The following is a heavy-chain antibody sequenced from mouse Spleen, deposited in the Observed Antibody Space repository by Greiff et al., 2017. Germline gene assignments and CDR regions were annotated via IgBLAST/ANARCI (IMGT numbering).Heavy chain of an antibody. CDR3: ARELIYYYGSSYGYFDY. D-gene: IGHD1-1*01. CDR2: IYPGDGDT. V-gene: IGHV1-82*01. J-gene: IGHJ2*01. Sequence: QVQLQQSGPELVKPGASVKISCKASGYAFSSSWMNWVKQRPGKGLEWIGRIYPGDGDTNYNGKFKGKATLTADKSSSTAYMQLSSLTSEDSAVYFCARELIYYYGSSYGYFDYWGQGTTLTVSS. CDR1: GYAFSSSW.